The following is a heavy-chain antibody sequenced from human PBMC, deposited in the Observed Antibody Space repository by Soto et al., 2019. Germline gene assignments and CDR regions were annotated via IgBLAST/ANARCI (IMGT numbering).Heavy chain of an antibody. CDR1: GYSFTTYW. V-gene: IGHV5-51*01. D-gene: IGHD1-1*01. CDR2: IYPGDSDT. Sequence: GESLKISCKGSGYSFTTYWIGWVRQMPGKGLEWMGMIYPGDSDTRYSPSFQGQVTISADKSTSVAYLQWSSLKAPDTAMYYCARLRGIQDFHDMDAWGQGTTVTVSS. CDR3: ARLRGIQDFHDMDA. J-gene: IGHJ6*02.